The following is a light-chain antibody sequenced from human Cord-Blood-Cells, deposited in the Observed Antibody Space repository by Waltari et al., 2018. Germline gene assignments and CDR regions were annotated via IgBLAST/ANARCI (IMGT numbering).Light chain of an antibody. CDR3: AAWDDSLNGPV. Sequence: QSVLPQPPSASGTPGQRVTISCSGSSSNIGSNTVTWYQQLPGTAPKLLIYSNQRPSGVPDRFSGSKSGTSASLAISGLQSEDEADYYCAAWDDSLNGPVFGGGTKLTVL. CDR2: SN. J-gene: IGLJ2*01. V-gene: IGLV1-44*01. CDR1: SSNIGSNT.